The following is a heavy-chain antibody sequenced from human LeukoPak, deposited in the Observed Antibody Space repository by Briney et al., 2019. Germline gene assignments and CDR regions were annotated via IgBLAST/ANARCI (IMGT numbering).Heavy chain of an antibody. J-gene: IGHJ4*02. CDR2: ISGSGGSI. CDR1: GFTFSDYV. Sequence: GGSLRLSCAASGFTFSDYVMSWVRQAPGKGLEWVSGISGSGGSIYYADSVKGRFTISRDSSKNTLNLQTNSPRAEDTAVYYCAKHGDTAMWLDYWGQGTLVTVSS. CDR3: AKHGDTAMWLDY. V-gene: IGHV3-23*01. D-gene: IGHD5-18*01.